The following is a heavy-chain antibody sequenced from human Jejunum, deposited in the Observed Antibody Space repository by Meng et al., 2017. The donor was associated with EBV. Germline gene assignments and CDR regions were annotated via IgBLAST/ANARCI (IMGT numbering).Heavy chain of an antibody. D-gene: IGHD3-3*01. V-gene: IGHV1-8*01. CDR2: MNHSNGKT. J-gene: IGHJ5*02. CDR1: GFIFTNYD. Sequence: VQLVQSGAEVTKPGASVQVAFQGSGFIFTNYDSNWVRPASGQGLEWMGWMNHSNGKTGYAQKFQGRVTMTRDASPSTAYMELSSLRSDDTDVYFCARGAQPIDLWGQGTLVTVSS. CDR3: ARGAQPIDL.